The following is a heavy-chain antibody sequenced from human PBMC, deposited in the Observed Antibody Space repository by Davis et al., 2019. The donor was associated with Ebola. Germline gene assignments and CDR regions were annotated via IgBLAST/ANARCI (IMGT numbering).Heavy chain of an antibody. Sequence: SETLSLTCAVYGGSFSGYYWSWIRQPPGKGLEWIGEINHSGSTNYNPSLKSRVTISVDTSKNQFSLKLTFVTAADTAMYYCARGYYGSGTHGGAFDFWGQGTLVTVSS. J-gene: IGHJ4*02. CDR2: INHSGST. CDR1: GGSFSGYY. CDR3: ARGYYGSGTHGGAFDF. V-gene: IGHV4-34*01. D-gene: IGHD3-10*01.